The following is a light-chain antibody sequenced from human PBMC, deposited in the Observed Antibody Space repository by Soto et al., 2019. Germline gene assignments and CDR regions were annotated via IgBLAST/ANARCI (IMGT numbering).Light chain of an antibody. V-gene: IGKV4-1*01. CDR3: QQYYSTHRT. CDR1: QSVLYSSNNKNY. J-gene: IGKJ1*01. CDR2: WAS. Sequence: DIVMTQSPDSLAVSLGERATINCKSSQSVLYSSNNKNYLAWYQQKPGQPPKLLIYWASTRESGVPDRFSGSGSGTDFTLTISSPQAEDVAVYYCQQYYSTHRTFGQGTKVEIK.